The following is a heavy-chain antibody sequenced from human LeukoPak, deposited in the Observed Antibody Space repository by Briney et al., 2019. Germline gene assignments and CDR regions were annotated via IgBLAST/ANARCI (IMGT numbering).Heavy chain of an antibody. J-gene: IGHJ6*03. CDR3: ARSHRSSQLTYYMDV. CDR2: IYTSGST. D-gene: IGHD6-6*01. CDR1: GGSISSYY. V-gene: IGHV4-4*07. Sequence: SETLSLTCTVSGGSISSYYWSWIRQPAGKGLEWIGRIYTSGSTNYNPSLKSRVTMSVDTSKNQFSLKLSSVTAADTAVYYCARSHRSSQLTYYMDVWGKGTTVTVSS.